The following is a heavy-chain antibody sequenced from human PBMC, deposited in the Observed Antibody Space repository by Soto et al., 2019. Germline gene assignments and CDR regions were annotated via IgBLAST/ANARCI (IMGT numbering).Heavy chain of an antibody. CDR3: ARRPPIAAAGTRWYFDL. D-gene: IGHD6-13*01. CDR1: GYSFTSYW. Sequence: GESLKISCKGSGYSFTSYWIGWVRQMPGKGLEWMGIIYPGDSDTRYSPSFQGQVTISADKSISTAYLQWSSLKASDTAMYYCARRPPIAAAGTRWYFDLWGRGTLVTVSS. CDR2: IYPGDSDT. J-gene: IGHJ2*01. V-gene: IGHV5-51*01.